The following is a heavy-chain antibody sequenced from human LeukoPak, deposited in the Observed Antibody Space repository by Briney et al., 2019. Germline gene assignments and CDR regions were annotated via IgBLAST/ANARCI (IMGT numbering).Heavy chain of an antibody. Sequence: GGSLRLSCAASGFTFSSYAMSWVRQAPGKGLEWVSAISGSGGSTYYADSVKGRFTISRDNAKNSLYLQMNSLRAEDTAVYYCARDPIMSWFGEFRTFDYWGQGTLVTVSS. CDR3: ARDPIMSWFGEFRTFDY. CDR2: ISGSGGST. V-gene: IGHV3-23*01. J-gene: IGHJ4*02. D-gene: IGHD3-10*01. CDR1: GFTFSSYA.